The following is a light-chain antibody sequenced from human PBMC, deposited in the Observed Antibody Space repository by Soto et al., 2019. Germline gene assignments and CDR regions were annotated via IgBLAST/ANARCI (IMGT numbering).Light chain of an antibody. CDR3: QQYSGTQIT. V-gene: IGKV4-1*01. Sequence: DIVMTQSPDSLAASLGERATINCRTSRRVLYSSSNRDSLAWYQHKPGQPPKLLFYWASSRESGVPDRFIGGGSGTNFTLTISSLQPEEVAIYYCQQYSGTQITFGQGTRVEIK. J-gene: IGKJ5*01. CDR2: WAS. CDR1: RRVLYSSSNRDS.